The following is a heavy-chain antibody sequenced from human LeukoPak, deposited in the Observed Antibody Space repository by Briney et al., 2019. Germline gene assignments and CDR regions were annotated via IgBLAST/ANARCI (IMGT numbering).Heavy chain of an antibody. D-gene: IGHD3-22*01. CDR3: AKPGTYYYDSSGNYFDY. CDR2: ISHDGSNK. CDR1: GFTFSSYG. V-gene: IGHV3-30*18. Sequence: PGGSLRLSCAASGFTFSSYGMHWARQAPGKGLEWVAVISHDGSNKYYADSVKGRFTISRDNSKNTLYLQMNSLRAEDTAVYYCAKPGTYYYDSSGNYFDYWGQGTLVTVSS. J-gene: IGHJ4*02.